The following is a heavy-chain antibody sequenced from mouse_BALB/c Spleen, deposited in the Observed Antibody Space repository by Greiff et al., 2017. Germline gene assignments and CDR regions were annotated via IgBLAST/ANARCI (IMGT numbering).Heavy chain of an antibody. CDR2: IYPGDGDT. CDR1: GYTFTSYW. CDR3: ARTGV. V-gene: IGHV1-87*01. J-gene: IGHJ1*01. Sequence: VQLQQSGAELARPGASVKLSCKASGYTFTSYWMQWVKQRPGQGLEWIGAIYPGDGDTRYTQKFKGKATLTADKSSSTAYMQLSSLASEDSAVYYCARTGVWGAGTTVTVSS.